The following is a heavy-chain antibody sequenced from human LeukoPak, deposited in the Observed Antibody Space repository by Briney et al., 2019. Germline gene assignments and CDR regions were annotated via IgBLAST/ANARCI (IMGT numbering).Heavy chain of an antibody. CDR2: IYYSGST. Sequence: SETLSLTCTVSGGSISSSSYYWGWIRQPPGKGREWIGSIYYSGSTYYNPSLKSRVTISEDTSKNQFPLKLSLVTAADTAQYCCARKIWIVVVPNWFDPWGQGTLVTVSS. CDR3: ARKIWIVVVPNWFDP. J-gene: IGHJ5*02. V-gene: IGHV4-39*01. CDR1: GGSISSSSYY. D-gene: IGHD2-2*01.